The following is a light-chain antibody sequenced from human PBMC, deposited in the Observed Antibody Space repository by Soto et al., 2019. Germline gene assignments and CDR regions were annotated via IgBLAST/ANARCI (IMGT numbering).Light chain of an antibody. J-gene: IGLJ1*01. CDR2: EVS. V-gene: IGLV2-14*01. CDR1: SSDVGTYKY. Sequence: QSALTQPASVSGSPGQSITISCTGTSSDVGTYKYVSWYQQLPGKAPKLMIYEVSNRPSGVSNRFSGSKSGNTASLTISGLLAEDEADYYCTSYTSTSTYVFGTGTKLTVL. CDR3: TSYTSTSTYV.